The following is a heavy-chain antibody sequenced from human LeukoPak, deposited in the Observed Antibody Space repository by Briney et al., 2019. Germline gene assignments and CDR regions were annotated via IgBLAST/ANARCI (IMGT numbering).Heavy chain of an antibody. J-gene: IGHJ5*02. V-gene: IGHV4-39*07. CDR1: GGSISSSDYY. CDR2: IYYTGST. CDR3: ARENYCTNGVCWAFDP. D-gene: IGHD2-8*01. Sequence: PSETLSLICTVSGGSISSSDYYWGWIRQPPGKALEWIGNIYYTGSTSYNSSLKSRVTISIDTSKNQFSLQLSSVTAADTAVYFCARENYCTNGVCWAFDPWGQGTLVTVSS.